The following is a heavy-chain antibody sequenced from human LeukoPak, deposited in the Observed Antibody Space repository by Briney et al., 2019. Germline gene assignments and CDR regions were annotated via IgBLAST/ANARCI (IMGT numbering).Heavy chain of an antibody. CDR1: GYTFTGYY. J-gene: IGHJ4*02. CDR3: TRETPSRYFDY. Sequence: ASVKASCKASGYTFTGYYMHWVRQAPGQGLEWMGWINPNSGGTNYAQKFQGRVTMTRDTSISTAYMELSSLRSEDTAVYYCTRETPSRYFDYWGQGTLVTVSS. V-gene: IGHV1-2*02. D-gene: IGHD4-23*01. CDR2: INPNSGGT.